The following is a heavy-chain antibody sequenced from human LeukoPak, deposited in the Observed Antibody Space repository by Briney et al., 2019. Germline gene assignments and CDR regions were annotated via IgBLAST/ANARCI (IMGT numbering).Heavy chain of an antibody. CDR2: ITGSSSYI. V-gene: IGHV3-21*01. D-gene: IGHD1/OR15-1a*01. CDR3: ARDRVNTGFYYGMDV. Sequence: PGGSLRLSCAASGFTFSSYSMNWVRQAPGKGLEWVSSITGSSSYIYYADSVKGRFTISRDNAKNSLYLQMNSLRAEDTAMYYCARDRVNTGFYYGMDVWGQGTTVTVSS. J-gene: IGHJ6*02. CDR1: GFTFSSYS.